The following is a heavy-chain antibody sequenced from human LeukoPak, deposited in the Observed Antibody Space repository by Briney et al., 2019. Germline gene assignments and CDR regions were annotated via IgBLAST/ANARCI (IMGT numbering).Heavy chain of an antibody. CDR1: GFTFSSYA. V-gene: IGHV3-23*01. CDR3: AKAESYDILTGLDY. Sequence: GGSLRLSCATSGFTFSSYAMSWVRQAPGKGLEWVSGIGASGGSTYYADSVKGRFTISRDNSKNTLYLQMNSLRTEDTAVYYCAKAESYDILTGLDYWGQGTLVTVSS. CDR2: IGASGGST. J-gene: IGHJ4*01. D-gene: IGHD3-9*01.